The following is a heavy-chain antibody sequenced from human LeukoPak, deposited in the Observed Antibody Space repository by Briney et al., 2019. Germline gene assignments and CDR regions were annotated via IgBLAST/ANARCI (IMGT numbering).Heavy chain of an antibody. CDR3: AKEAWVCSSTSCYERFPFDY. J-gene: IGHJ4*02. CDR1: GSTFSSYG. D-gene: IGHD2-2*01. CDR2: IRYDGSNK. V-gene: IGHV3-30*02. Sequence: PGGSLRLSCAASGSTFSSYGMHWVRQAPGKGLEWVAFIRYDGSNKYYADSVKGRFTISRDNSKNTLYLQMNSLRAEDTAVYYCAKEAWVCSSTSCYERFPFDYWGQGTLVTVSS.